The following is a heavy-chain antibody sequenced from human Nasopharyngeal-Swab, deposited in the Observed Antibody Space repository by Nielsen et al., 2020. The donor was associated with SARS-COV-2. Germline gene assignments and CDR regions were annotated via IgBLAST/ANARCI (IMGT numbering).Heavy chain of an antibody. V-gene: IGHV3-30*04. D-gene: IGHD2-8*01. J-gene: IGHJ4*02. Sequence: SLKISCVASGFTVSHYAIHWVCQAPGKGLEWVALLSYDGDTKYVADSVMGRFTISRDSAKNSLYLQMTNLTIEDTAYYYCVRDTNRYVYGNGAAFDHWGQGTQVTVSS. CDR2: LSYDGDTK. CDR1: GFTVSHYA. CDR3: VRDTNRYVYGNGAAFDH.